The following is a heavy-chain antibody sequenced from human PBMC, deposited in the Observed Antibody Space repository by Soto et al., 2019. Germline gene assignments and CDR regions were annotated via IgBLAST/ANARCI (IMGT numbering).Heavy chain of an antibody. V-gene: IGHV1-18*01. Sequence: QVQLVQSGAEVKKPGASVKVSCKASGYTFTSYGISWVRQAPGQGLEWMGWISAYNGNTKYVQKFQGRVTMTTDTPTSTAYRELRSLRSDDTAVYYCASDAAAGLNDYWGQGTLVTVSS. CDR3: ASDAAAGLNDY. D-gene: IGHD6-13*01. CDR1: GYTFTSYG. J-gene: IGHJ4*02. CDR2: ISAYNGNT.